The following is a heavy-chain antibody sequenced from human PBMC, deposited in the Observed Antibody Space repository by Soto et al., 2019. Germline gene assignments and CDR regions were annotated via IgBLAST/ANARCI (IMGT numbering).Heavy chain of an antibody. D-gene: IGHD3-22*01. CDR3: ARDGSGYRSRASPMDV. J-gene: IGHJ6*02. Sequence: QVQLVQSGAEVKKPGSSVKVSCKASGDTFSSYAISWVRQAPGQGLEWMGGIIPIFGTANYAQKYQGRVTITADASTSTAYMELSSLRSEDTAVYYCARDGSGYRSRASPMDVRGQGTTVTVSS. V-gene: IGHV1-69*01. CDR1: GDTFSSYA. CDR2: IIPIFGTA.